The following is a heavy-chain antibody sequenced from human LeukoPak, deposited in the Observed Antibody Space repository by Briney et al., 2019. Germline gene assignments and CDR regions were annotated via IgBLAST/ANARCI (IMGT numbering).Heavy chain of an antibody. J-gene: IGHJ4*02. D-gene: IGHD4-11*01. Sequence: PGGSLRLSCAASGFAFRNYAMNWVRQAPGKGLEWVSLISTESKNAHYTDSARGRFTISRDDSKSTLYLQMNSLRAEDTAVYYCARVRDYSNYFGGGQGTLVTVSS. CDR2: ISTESKNA. CDR3: ARVRDYSNYFG. CDR1: GFAFRNYA. V-gene: IGHV3-23*03.